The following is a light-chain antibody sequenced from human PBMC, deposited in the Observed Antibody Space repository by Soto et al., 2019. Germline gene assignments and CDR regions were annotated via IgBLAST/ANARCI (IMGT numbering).Light chain of an antibody. CDR1: QSISAT. V-gene: IGKV3-15*01. CDR3: QQRSNWPIT. Sequence: EIVMTPSPATLSVSPGGRAPLSCRASQSISATLAWYQQTPGQAPRLIIYGASTRAPGFPARLRGISSGNDLTIKLSSMKSEDGALDEGQQRSNWPITLGPGTRLEI. J-gene: IGKJ5*01. CDR2: GAS.